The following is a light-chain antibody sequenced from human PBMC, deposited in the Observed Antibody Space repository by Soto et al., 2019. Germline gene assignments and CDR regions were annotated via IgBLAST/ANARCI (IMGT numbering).Light chain of an antibody. J-gene: IGKJ5*01. CDR2: DAS. V-gene: IGKV3-11*01. CDR3: QQYVTSAIT. Sequence: EIVLTQSPATLSLSPGERATLSCRASQSVSSYLAWYQQKPGQAPRLLIYDASNRATGIPDRFSGSGSGTDFTLTISRLEPEDFALYYCQQYVTSAITFGQGTRLEI. CDR1: QSVSSY.